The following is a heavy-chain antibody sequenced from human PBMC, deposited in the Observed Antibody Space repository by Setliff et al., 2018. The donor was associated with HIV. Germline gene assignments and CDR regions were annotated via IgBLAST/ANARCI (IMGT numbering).Heavy chain of an antibody. J-gene: IGHJ4*02. Sequence: PGGSLRLSCAASGFTFSSYSMNWVRQAPGKGLEWVSSISSNSSYIYYADSVKGRFTISRDNAKNSLYLQMNSLRAEDTAVYYCAKDLGSSWAPFDYWGQGTLVTVSS. CDR2: ISSNSSYI. D-gene: IGHD6-13*01. V-gene: IGHV3-21*01. CDR3: AKDLGSSWAPFDY. CDR1: GFTFSSYS.